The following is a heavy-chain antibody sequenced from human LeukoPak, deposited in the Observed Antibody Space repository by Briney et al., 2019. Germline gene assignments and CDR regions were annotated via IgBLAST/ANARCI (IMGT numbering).Heavy chain of an antibody. Sequence: GGSLRLSCEPSGFTFSSFAMSWVRQAPGKGLEWVSLIRGDGAGTYYADSVKGRFTISRDNSKNTLYLQMNSLRAEDTAVYYCARDLLPFSSIANGMDVWGQGTTVTVSS. V-gene: IGHV3-23*01. CDR3: ARDLLPFSSIANGMDV. D-gene: IGHD2/OR15-2a*01. J-gene: IGHJ6*02. CDR1: GFTFSSFA. CDR2: IRGDGAGT.